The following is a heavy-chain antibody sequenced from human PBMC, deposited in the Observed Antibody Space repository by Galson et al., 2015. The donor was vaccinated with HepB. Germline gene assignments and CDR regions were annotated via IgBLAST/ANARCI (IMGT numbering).Heavy chain of an antibody. V-gene: IGHV3-23*01. CDR3: AKDRGITMARRRGYFDPPDDC. CDR2: VSESGDRA. CDR1: GFTFSSYV. J-gene: IGHJ4*02. D-gene: IGHD3-10*01. Sequence: SLRLSCAASGFTFSSYVMTWVRQAPGKGLEWVADVSESGDRAYYAASVKGRFTISRDNSKNTVYLQMNSLRVEDTAVYYCAKDRGITMARRRGYFDPPDDCWGQGSLVTVSS.